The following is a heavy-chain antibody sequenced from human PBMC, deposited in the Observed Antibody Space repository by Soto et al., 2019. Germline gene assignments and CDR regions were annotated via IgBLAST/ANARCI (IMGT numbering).Heavy chain of an antibody. CDR2: IYYSGST. J-gene: IGHJ5*02. CDR3: ARYDYVWGSYRQNWFDP. Sequence: SETLSLTCTVSGGSISSSSYYWGWIRQPPGKGLEWIGSIYYSGSTYYNPSLKSRVTISVDTSKNQFSLKLSSVTAADTAVYYCARYDYVWGSYRQNWFDPWGQGTMVT. V-gene: IGHV4-39*01. CDR1: GGSISSSSYY. D-gene: IGHD3-16*02.